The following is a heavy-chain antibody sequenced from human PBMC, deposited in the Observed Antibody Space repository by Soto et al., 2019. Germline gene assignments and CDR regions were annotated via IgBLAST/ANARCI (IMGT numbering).Heavy chain of an antibody. CDR3: ARYSDYRNVDAY. CDR1: ASTFTSYA. D-gene: IGHD3-22*01. Sequence: ASVKVSCKASASTFTSYAMHFVRQAPGQRLKWMGWINAGNGNTKYSQKFKGRVTITRDTSASTAYMELSSLRSEDTAVYYCARYSDYRNVDAYWGQGSLVIGSS. V-gene: IGHV1-3*01. CDR2: INAGNGNT. J-gene: IGHJ4*02.